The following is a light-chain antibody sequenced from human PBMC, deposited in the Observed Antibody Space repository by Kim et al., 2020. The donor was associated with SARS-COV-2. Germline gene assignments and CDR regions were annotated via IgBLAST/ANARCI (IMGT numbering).Light chain of an antibody. V-gene: IGLV2-11*01. CDR2: DVS. CDR1: SSDVGGYNY. J-gene: IGLJ1*01. CDR3: CSYAGSYV. Sequence: SPGQSVTISCTGTSSDVGGYNYVSWYQQHPGKAPKLMIYDVSKRPSGVPDRFSGSKSDNTASLTISGLQAEDEADYYCCSYAGSYVFGTGTKVTVL.